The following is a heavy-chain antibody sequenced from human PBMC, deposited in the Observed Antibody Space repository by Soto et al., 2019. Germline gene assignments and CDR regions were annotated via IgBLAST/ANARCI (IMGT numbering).Heavy chain of an antibody. V-gene: IGHV5-10-1*01. Sequence: PGESLKISCKGSGYSFTSYWISGVREMPGKGLEWMGRIDPSDSYTNYSPSFQGHVTISADKSISTAYLQWSSLKASDTAMYYCARRREDILTGPFDYWGQGTLVTVSS. J-gene: IGHJ4*02. CDR3: ARRREDILTGPFDY. D-gene: IGHD3-9*01. CDR1: GYSFTSYW. CDR2: IDPSDSYT.